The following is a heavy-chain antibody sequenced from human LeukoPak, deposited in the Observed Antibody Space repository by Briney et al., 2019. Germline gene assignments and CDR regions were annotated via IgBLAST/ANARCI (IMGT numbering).Heavy chain of an antibody. Sequence: GGSLRLSCAASGFTFSSYWMSWVRQAPGKGLEWVANIKQDGSEKYYVDSVKGRFTISRDNAKNSLYLQMNSLRAEDTAVYHCARELIMTTVTINYYYYMDVWGKGTTATVSS. J-gene: IGHJ6*03. CDR1: GFTFSSYW. CDR2: IKQDGSEK. D-gene: IGHD4-17*01. CDR3: ARELIMTTVTINYYYYMDV. V-gene: IGHV3-7*01.